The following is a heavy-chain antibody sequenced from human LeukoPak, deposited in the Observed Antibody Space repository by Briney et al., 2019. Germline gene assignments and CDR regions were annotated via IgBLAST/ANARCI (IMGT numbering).Heavy chain of an antibody. V-gene: IGHV3-15*01. CDR3: TTVNY. Sequence: WIRQPPGKGLEWVGRIKSKTDGGTIAYAAPVKGRFTISRDDSKSTLYLQMNSLKTEDTAVYYCTTVNYWGQGTLVTVSS. CDR2: IKSKTDGGTI. J-gene: IGHJ4*02.